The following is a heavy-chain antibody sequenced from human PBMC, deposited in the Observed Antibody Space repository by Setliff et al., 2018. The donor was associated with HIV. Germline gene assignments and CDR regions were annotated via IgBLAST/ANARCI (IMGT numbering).Heavy chain of an antibody. Sequence: ASVKVSCKASGYTFTSYAIHWVRQAPGQSLEWMGWINAGYGNTKYSQKFQGRVTITRDASASTAYMELSSLRSEDTAVYYCAREAHGGNPWGDYWGQGTLVTVSS. V-gene: IGHV1-3*01. CDR1: GYTFTSYA. D-gene: IGHD2-15*01. CDR2: INAGYGNT. J-gene: IGHJ4*02. CDR3: AREAHGGNPWGDY.